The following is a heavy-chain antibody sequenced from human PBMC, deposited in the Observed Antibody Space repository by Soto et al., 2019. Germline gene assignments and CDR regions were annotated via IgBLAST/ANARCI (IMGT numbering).Heavy chain of an antibody. CDR3: AITKTAFGSSWFDP. D-gene: IGHD6-13*01. Sequence: EVQLVESGGGLVQPGRSLRLSFAASGFTFDDYAMHWVRQAPGKGLEWVSGISWNSGSIGYADSVKGRFTISRDNAKNSLYLQMNSLRAEDTALYYCAITKTAFGSSWFDPWGQGTLVTVSS. CDR1: GFTFDDYA. CDR2: ISWNSGSI. V-gene: IGHV3-9*01. J-gene: IGHJ5*02.